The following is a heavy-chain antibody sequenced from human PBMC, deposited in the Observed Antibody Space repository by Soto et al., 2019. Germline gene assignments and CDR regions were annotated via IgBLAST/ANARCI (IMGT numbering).Heavy chain of an antibody. CDR2: IIPIFGTA. CDR3: ARDSIVLVPAAIPPGYYYYGMDV. J-gene: IGHJ6*02. V-gene: IGHV1-69*12. CDR1: GGTFSSYA. D-gene: IGHD2-2*02. Sequence: QVQLVQSGAEVKKPGSSVKVFCKASGGTFSSYAISWVRQAPGQGLEWMGGIIPIFGTANYAQKFQGRVTITADESTSTAYMELSSLRSEDTAVYYCARDSIVLVPAAIPPGYYYYGMDVWGQGTTVTVSS.